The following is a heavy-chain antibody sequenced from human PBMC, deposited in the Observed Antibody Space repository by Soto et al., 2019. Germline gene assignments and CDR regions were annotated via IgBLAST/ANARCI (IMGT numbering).Heavy chain of an antibody. CDR1: GYTFTSYV. Sequence: QVQLVQSGAEVKKPGASVKVSCKASGYTFTSYVMHWVRQAPGQRLEWMGWVNAGNGNTKYSQKFQGRVTITGDTSASTAYMDLSSLRSEDTAVYYCAREGGGGGDGYDWGYWGQGTLVTVSS. CDR3: AREGGGGGDGYDWGY. J-gene: IGHJ4*02. CDR2: VNAGNGNT. V-gene: IGHV1-3*01. D-gene: IGHD5-12*01.